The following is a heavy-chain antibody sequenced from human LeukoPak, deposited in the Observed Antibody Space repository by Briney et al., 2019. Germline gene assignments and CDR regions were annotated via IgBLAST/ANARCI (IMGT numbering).Heavy chain of an antibody. CDR3: ARAATYYDILTGYYKPYNWFDP. Sequence: ASVKVSCKASGYTFTSYGISWVRQAPGQGLEWLGWISAYNGNTNYAQKLQCRVTMTTDTSTSTAYMELRSLRSDDTAVYYCARAATYYDILTGYYKPYNWFDPWGQGTLVTVSS. D-gene: IGHD3-9*01. V-gene: IGHV1-18*01. CDR1: GYTFTSYG. J-gene: IGHJ5*02. CDR2: ISAYNGNT.